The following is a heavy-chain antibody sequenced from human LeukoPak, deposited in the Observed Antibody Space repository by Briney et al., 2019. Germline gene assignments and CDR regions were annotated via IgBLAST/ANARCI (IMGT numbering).Heavy chain of an antibody. Sequence: GGSLRLSCAASGFTFNSYWMTWVRQAPGKGLEWVANIKLDGSEKYYVDSVKGRFTISRDNAENSLYLQMNSLRAEDTAVYYCARALDYGGNCFFDYWGQGTLVTVSS. V-gene: IGHV3-7*01. J-gene: IGHJ4*02. CDR2: IKLDGSEK. CDR3: ARALDYGGNCFFDY. D-gene: IGHD4-23*01. CDR1: GFTFNSYW.